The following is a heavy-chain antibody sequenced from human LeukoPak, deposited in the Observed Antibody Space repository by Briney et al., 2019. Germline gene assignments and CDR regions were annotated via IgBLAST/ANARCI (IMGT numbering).Heavy chain of an antibody. CDR3: AREGDSKGGWFDY. V-gene: IGHV4/OR15-8*01. J-gene: IGHJ4*02. CDR2: IHDDGRT. CDR1: GGSMSDSIT. D-gene: IGHD3-16*01. Sequence: PSETLSLTCSVSGGSMSDSITWGWVRQPPGKGLEWLANIHDDGRTAPNPSLRSRLTISQDRSKNQFSLKVSSVTAADTAVYYCAREGDSKGGWFDYWGQGTLVTVSS.